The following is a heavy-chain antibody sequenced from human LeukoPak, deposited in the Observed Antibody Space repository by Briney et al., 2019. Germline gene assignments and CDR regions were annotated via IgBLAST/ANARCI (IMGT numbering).Heavy chain of an antibody. CDR3: ARVGYCSSTSCYGLDY. V-gene: IGHV3-33*01. D-gene: IGHD2-2*01. J-gene: IGHJ4*02. CDR1: GFTFSGYG. CDR2: IWYDGSNK. Sequence: PGGSLRLSCAASGFTFSGYGMHWVRQAPGKGLEWVAVIWYDGSNKYYADSVKGRFTISRDNSKNTLYLQMNSLRAEDTAVYYCARVGYCSSTSCYGLDYWGQGTLVTVSS.